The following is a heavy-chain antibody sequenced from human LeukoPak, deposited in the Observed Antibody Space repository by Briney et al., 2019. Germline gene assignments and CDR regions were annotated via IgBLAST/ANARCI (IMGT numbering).Heavy chain of an antibody. V-gene: IGHV3-21*04. D-gene: IGHD4-11*01. CDR2: ISSSSSYI. CDR1: GFTFSSYS. J-gene: IGHJ3*02. Sequence: PGGSLRLSCAASGFTFSSYSMNWVRQAPGEGLEWVSSISSSSSYIYYADSVKGRFTISRDNSKNTLYLQMNSLRAEDTAVEVRSNYVGRIGAFDIWGQGTMVTVSS. CDR3: SNYVGRIGAFDI.